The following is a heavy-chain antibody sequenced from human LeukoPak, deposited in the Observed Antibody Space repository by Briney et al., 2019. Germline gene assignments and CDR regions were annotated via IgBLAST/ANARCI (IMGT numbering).Heavy chain of an antibody. CDR1: GFTFTTYW. V-gene: IGHV3-7*01. CDR2: IKQDGTEK. Sequence: WESLRLSCAASGFTFTTYWMSWVHQAPGKGLEWVANIKQDGTEKYYVDSVKGRFTISRDNAKNSLYLQMNSLRAEDTAVYYCAGPMGPAAIFGFDYWGQGTLVTVSS. J-gene: IGHJ4*02. CDR3: AGPMGPAAIFGFDY. D-gene: IGHD2-2*01.